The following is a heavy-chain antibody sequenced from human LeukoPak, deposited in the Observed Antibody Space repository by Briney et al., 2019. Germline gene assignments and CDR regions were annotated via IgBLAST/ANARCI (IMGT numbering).Heavy chain of an antibody. CDR1: GYTFTSYY. J-gene: IGHJ4*02. CDR2: INPSGGST. D-gene: IGHD2-15*01. CDR3: ARGNPINSGYGGIVVVVAATFDY. V-gene: IGHV1-46*01. Sequence: ASVKVSCKASGYTFTSYYMHWVQQAPGQGLEWMGIINPSGGSTSYAQKFQGRVTMTRDTSTSTVYMELSSLRSEDTAVYYCARGNPINSGYGGIVVVVAATFDYWGQGTLVTVSS.